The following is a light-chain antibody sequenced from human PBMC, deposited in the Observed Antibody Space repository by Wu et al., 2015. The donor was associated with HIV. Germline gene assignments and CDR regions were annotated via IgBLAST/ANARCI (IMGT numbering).Light chain of an antibody. V-gene: IGKV3-20*01. J-gene: IGKJ1*01. CDR2: GAS. CDR3: QQYASSPRT. CDR1: QDVSSTY. Sequence: EIVLTQSPATLSLSPGERATLSCRASQDVSSTYLAWYQQKPGQAPRLLIYGASSRATGIPDRFSGSGSGTDFTLTISRLESEDFAVYYCQQYASSPRTFGQGTIGGNQT.